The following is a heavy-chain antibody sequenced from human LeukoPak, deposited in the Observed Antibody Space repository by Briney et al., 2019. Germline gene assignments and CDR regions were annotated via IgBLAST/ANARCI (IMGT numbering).Heavy chain of an antibody. CDR2: IYYSGST. CDR3: ARGDGTMVRGVISDAYYMDV. J-gene: IGHJ6*03. Sequence: PSETLSLTCTVSGGSIGTYYWSWIRQPAGKGLEWIGYIYYSGSTNYNPSLKSRVTISVDTSKNQFSLKLSSVTAADTAVYYCARGDGTMVRGVISDAYYMDVWGKGTTVTISS. D-gene: IGHD3-10*01. CDR1: GGSIGTYY. V-gene: IGHV4-59*01.